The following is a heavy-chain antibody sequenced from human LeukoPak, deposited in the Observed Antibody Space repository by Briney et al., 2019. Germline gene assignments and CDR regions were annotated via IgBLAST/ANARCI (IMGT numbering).Heavy chain of an antibody. CDR1: GFTFSSYS. Sequence: GGSLRLSCAASGFTFSSYSMNWVRQAPGKGLEWVAVMSSDGSNKYCADSVKGRFTISRDNAKNSLYLQMNSLRAEDTAVYYCARFKYSSSSGDFDYWGQGTLVTVSS. V-gene: IGHV3-30*03. D-gene: IGHD6-6*01. J-gene: IGHJ4*02. CDR2: MSSDGSNK. CDR3: ARFKYSSSSGDFDY.